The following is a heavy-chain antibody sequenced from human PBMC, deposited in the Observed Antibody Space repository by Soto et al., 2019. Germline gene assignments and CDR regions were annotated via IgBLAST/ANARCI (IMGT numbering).Heavy chain of an antibody. CDR2: ISGGSHST. Sequence: EVQLLESGGGFVQPGGSLRLSCSASGFNFNMFAMTWVRQAPGKGLEWVSTISGGSHSTYYADSHKGRFSISRDNSKNPVYLQMDSLRPEDTAIYYCAKNRVTLAALDNRGQGALGSGSS. V-gene: IGHV3-23*01. CDR1: GFNFNMFA. J-gene: IGHJ4*02. CDR3: AKNRVTLAALDN. D-gene: IGHD6-25*01.